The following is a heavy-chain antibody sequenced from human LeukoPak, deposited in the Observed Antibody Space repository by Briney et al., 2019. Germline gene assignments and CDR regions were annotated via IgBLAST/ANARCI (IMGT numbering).Heavy chain of an antibody. Sequence: GGSLRLSCAASGFTVSSNYMSWVRQAPGKGLEWVSVIYSGGSTYYADSVKGRFTISRDNSKNTLYLQMNSLRAEDTAVYYCAKDKGNQLLYGMDVWGQGTTVTVSS. CDR1: GFTVSSNY. CDR3: AKDKGNQLLYGMDV. CDR2: IYSGGST. D-gene: IGHD2-2*01. V-gene: IGHV3-66*01. J-gene: IGHJ6*02.